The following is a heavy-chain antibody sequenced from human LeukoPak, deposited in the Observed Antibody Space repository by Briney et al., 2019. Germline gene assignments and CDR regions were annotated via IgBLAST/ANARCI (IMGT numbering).Heavy chain of an antibody. J-gene: IGHJ4*02. V-gene: IGHV1-2*02. D-gene: IGHD3-22*01. Sequence: ASVKVSCKASGYTFTGYYMHWVRQAPGQGLEWMGWINPNSGGTNYAQKFQGRVTMTRDTSISTAYMELSRLRSDDTAVYYCARCPYYDSRAAFDYWGQGTLVTVSS. CDR2: INPNSGGT. CDR3: ARCPYYDSRAAFDY. CDR1: GYTFTGYY.